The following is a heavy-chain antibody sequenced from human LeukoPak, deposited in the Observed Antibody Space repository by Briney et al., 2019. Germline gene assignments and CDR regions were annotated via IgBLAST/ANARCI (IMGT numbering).Heavy chain of an antibody. J-gene: IGHJ4*02. D-gene: IGHD1-26*01. CDR2: ISSDGGGI. Sequence: GGSLRLSCAASGFTFDDYAMHWVRQVPGKGLEWLSVISSDGGGISYAASVKGRFTISRDNSKNSQYLQMNSLTTEDTAFYYCVRGGSYFDYWGQGTLVTVSS. CDR1: GFTFDDYA. V-gene: IGHV3-43D*03. CDR3: VRGGSYFDY.